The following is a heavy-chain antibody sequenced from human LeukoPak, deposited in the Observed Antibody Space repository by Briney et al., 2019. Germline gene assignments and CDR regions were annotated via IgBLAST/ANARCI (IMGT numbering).Heavy chain of an antibody. Sequence: SETLSLTCTVSGGSISSYYWSWIRQPPGKELEWIGYIYYRGSTNYNPSLKSRVTISVDTSKNQFSLKLSSVTAADTAVYYCARPYSSNWYDAFHFWGQGTMVTVSS. CDR1: GGSISSYY. CDR2: IYYRGST. CDR3: ARPYSSNWYDAFHF. J-gene: IGHJ3*01. V-gene: IGHV4-59*01. D-gene: IGHD6-13*01.